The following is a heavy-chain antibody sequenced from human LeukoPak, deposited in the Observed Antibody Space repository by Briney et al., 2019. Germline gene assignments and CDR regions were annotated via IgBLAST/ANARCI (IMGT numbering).Heavy chain of an antibody. V-gene: IGHV3-66*01. CDR2: IYSGGST. J-gene: IGHJ6*02. Sequence: GGSLRLSCAASGFTVSSNYMSWVRQAPGKGLEWVSVIYSGGSTYYADSVKGRFTISRDNSKNTLYLQMNSLRAEDTAVYYCARTIVVSYYYYYGMDVWGQGTTVTVSS. CDR3: ARTIVVSYYYYYGMDV. CDR1: GFTVSSNY. D-gene: IGHD3-22*01.